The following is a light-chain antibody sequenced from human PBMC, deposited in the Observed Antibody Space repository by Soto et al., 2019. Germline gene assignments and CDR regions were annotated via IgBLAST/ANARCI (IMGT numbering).Light chain of an antibody. V-gene: IGKV1-5*03. J-gene: IGKJ1*01. CDR3: QQYNSYPWT. Sequence: DIQMTQSPSTLSASVGDRVTITCRASQSISSWLAWYQQKPGKAPKLLIYKASTLKSGVPSRFSGSESGTEFTLTINSLQPDDFATYYCQQYNSYPWTFGQGTKVDIK. CDR2: KAS. CDR1: QSISSW.